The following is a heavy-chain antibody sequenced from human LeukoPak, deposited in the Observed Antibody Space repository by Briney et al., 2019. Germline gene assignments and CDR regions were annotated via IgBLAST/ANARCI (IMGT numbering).Heavy chain of an antibody. J-gene: IGHJ4*02. CDR2: ICSSGAT. CDR1: GGSITTYN. V-gene: IGHV4-4*09. CDR3: ARRTPGPQLDEYVAYFFDH. Sequence: SETLSLTCTVSGGSITTYNWIWIRQTPGQALEWIGHICSSGATKYNPSLKSRATILLDTSKNQLSLKLSSVSAADTAVYYCARRTPGPQLDEYVAYFFDHWGQGTQVTVSS. D-gene: IGHD2-2*01.